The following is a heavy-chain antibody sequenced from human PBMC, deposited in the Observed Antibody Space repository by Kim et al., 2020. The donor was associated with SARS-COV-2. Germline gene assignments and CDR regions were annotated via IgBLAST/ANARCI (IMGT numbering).Heavy chain of an antibody. J-gene: IGHJ6*02. D-gene: IGHD5-12*01. Sequence: GESLKISCKGSGYSFISYWITWVRQMPGKGLEWMGRIDPSDSYTNYSPSFQGHVTISADKSISTAYLQWSSLKASDTAMYYRARQDIVATIIDYGMDVWGQGTTVTVSS. V-gene: IGHV5-10-1*01. CDR1: GYSFISYW. CDR3: ARQDIVATIIDYGMDV. CDR2: IDPSDSYT.